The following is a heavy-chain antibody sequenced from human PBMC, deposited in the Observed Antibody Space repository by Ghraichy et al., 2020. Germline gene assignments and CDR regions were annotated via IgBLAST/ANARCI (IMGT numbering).Heavy chain of an antibody. CDR3: VRSWIEMATITAFDY. CDR1: GFTFSSSN. Sequence: GGSLRLSCAASGFTFSSSNMNWVRQAPGKGLEWVSSIGSSSRYIYYADSVKGRFTISRDNAKHSLYLQMNSLRAEDTAVYYCVRSWIEMATITAFDYWGQGTLATVAS. V-gene: IGHV3-21*01. CDR2: IGSSSRYI. D-gene: IGHD5-24*01. J-gene: IGHJ4*02.